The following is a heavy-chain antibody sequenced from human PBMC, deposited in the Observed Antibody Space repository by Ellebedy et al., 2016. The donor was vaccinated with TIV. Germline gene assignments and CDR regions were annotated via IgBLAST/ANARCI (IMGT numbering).Heavy chain of an antibody. CDR1: GRTLTQCP. Sequence: AASVKVSCKVSGRTLTQCPIHWVRQAPGKGLEWMGGFDTEDGETVYAQNFQGRVTMTEDTSADTAYMELSHLRSEDTAVYYCVLEIRAGGDYWGRGTLVTVSS. CDR2: FDTEDGET. J-gene: IGHJ4*02. V-gene: IGHV1-24*01. CDR3: VLEIRAGGDY. D-gene: IGHD3-10*01.